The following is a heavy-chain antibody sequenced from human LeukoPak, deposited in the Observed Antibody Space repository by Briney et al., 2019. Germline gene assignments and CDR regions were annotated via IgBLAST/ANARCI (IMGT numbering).Heavy chain of an antibody. J-gene: IGHJ4*01. CDR2: IMYIGTNI. CDR3: ARDRFSSGWADY. CDR1: GFIFSRYS. Sequence: GGSLRLSCVASGFIFSRYSMNWVRQAPGKGLEWVSSIMYIGTNIYYTDSVKGRFTISRDNARNSLYLQMNSLRAEDTAVYYCARDRFSSGWADYWGXGTLVTXSS. V-gene: IGHV3-21*01. D-gene: IGHD6-19*01.